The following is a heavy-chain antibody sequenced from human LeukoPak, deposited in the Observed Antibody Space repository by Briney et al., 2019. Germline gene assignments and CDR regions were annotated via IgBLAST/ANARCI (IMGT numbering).Heavy chain of an antibody. CDR3: ARHYYDSSGYYSCDY. CDR1: GFTFSSYS. J-gene: IGHJ4*02. V-gene: IGHV3-21*06. D-gene: IGHD3-22*01. Sequence: PGGSLRLSCAASGFTFSSYSMNWVRQAPGKGLEWVSSIISSGSYMYYADSVKGRFTISGDNAKNSLYLRMNSLRAEDTAVYYCARHYYDSSGYYSCDYWGQGTLVIVS. CDR2: IISSGSYM.